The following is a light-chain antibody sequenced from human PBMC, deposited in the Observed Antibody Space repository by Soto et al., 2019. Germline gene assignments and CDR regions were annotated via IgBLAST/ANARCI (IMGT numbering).Light chain of an antibody. CDR2: EVS. CDR1: SSDVGGYNY. Sequence: QSVLTQPASVSGSPGQSITISCTGTSSDVGGYNYVSWYQQHPGKAPQLMIHEVSNRPSGVSNRFSGSKSGNTASLTISGLQAEDEADYYCSSYTSSGTLVFGTGTKLTVL. CDR3: SSYTSSGTLV. J-gene: IGLJ1*01. V-gene: IGLV2-14*01.